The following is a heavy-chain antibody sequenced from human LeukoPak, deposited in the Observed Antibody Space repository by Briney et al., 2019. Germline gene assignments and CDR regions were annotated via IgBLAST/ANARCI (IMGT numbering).Heavy chain of an antibody. V-gene: IGHV3-23*01. D-gene: IGHD3-9*01. CDR3: AKVRPLMNYDILTGSIDY. CDR1: GFTFSSYA. J-gene: IGHJ4*02. CDR2: ISGSGGST. Sequence: GGSLRLSCAASGFTFSSYAMSWVRQAPGKGLEWVSAISGSGGSTYYADSVKGRFTISRDNSKNTLYLRMNSLRAEDTAVYYCAKVRPLMNYDILTGSIDYWGQGTLVTVSS.